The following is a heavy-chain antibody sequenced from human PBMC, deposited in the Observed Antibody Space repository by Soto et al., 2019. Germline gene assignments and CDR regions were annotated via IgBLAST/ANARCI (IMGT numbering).Heavy chain of an antibody. J-gene: IGHJ4*02. CDR2: IIPIFGTA. CDR1: GGTFSSYA. CDR3: ARDRMSPAAACRNVFDY. V-gene: IGHV1-69*06. D-gene: IGHD6-13*01. Sequence: QVQLVQSGAEVKKPGSSVKVSCKASGGTFSSYAISWVRQAPGQGLEWMGGIIPIFGTANYAQKFQGRVTITADKSTSTAYMELSSLRSEDTAVYYCARDRMSPAAACRNVFDYWGQGTLVTVSS.